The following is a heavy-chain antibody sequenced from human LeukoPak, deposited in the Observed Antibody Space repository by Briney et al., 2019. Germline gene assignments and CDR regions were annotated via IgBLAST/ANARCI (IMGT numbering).Heavy chain of an antibody. CDR3: ARDSSHNAFDI. CDR2: IRYSGSA. V-gene: IGHV4-39*07. CDR1: GASISNSFYF. Sequence: SETLSLTCTVSGASISNSFYFWGWVRQPPGTGLEWIGHIRYSGSAYHNPSLKSRVTISVDTSKNQFSLKLSSVTAADTAVYYCARDSSHNAFDIWGQGTMVTVSS. J-gene: IGHJ3*02. D-gene: IGHD2/OR15-2a*01.